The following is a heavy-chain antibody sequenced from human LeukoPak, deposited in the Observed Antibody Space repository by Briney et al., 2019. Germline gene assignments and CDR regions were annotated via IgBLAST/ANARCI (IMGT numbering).Heavy chain of an antibody. CDR3: ARDASVSLLPFYDFWSGYYLGYGMDV. J-gene: IGHJ6*02. CDR1: GFTFSSYA. V-gene: IGHV3-23*01. Sequence: GGSLRLSCAASGFTFSSYAMSWVRQAPGKGLEWVSAISGSGGSTYYADSVKGRFTISRDNSKNTLYLQMNSLRAEDTAVYYCARDASVSLLPFYDFWSGYYLGYGMDVWGQGTTVTVSS. CDR2: ISGSGGST. D-gene: IGHD3-3*01.